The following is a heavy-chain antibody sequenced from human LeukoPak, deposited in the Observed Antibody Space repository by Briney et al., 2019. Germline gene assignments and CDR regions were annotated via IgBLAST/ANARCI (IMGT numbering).Heavy chain of an antibody. V-gene: IGHV4-34*01. CDR1: GGSFSGYY. D-gene: IGHD1-1*01. J-gene: IGHJ4*02. Sequence: KTSETLSLTCAVYGGSFSGYYWSWIRQPPGKGLEWIGEINHSGSTYYNPSLKSRVTISVDTSKNQFSLKLSSVTAADTAVYYCARVTTRRGVFDYWGQGTLVTVSS. CDR3: ARVTTRRGVFDY. CDR2: INHSGST.